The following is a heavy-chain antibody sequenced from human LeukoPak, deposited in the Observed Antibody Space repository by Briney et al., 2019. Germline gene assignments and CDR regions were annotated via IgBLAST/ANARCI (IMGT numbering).Heavy chain of an antibody. Sequence: SEPLSLTCTVSGGSISSGGYYWSWIRQHPGKGLEWIGYIYYSGSTYYNPSLKSRVTISVDTSKNQFSLKLSSVTAADTAVYYCARGDYYDSHAFDIWGQGTMVTVSS. D-gene: IGHD3-22*01. V-gene: IGHV4-31*03. J-gene: IGHJ3*02. CDR3: ARGDYYDSHAFDI. CDR1: GGSISSGGYY. CDR2: IYYSGST.